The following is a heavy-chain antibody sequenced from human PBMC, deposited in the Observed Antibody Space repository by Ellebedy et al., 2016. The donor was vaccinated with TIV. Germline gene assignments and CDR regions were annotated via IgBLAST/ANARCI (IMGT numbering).Heavy chain of an antibody. CDR2: IYPGDSDT. CDR1: GYSFTSYW. V-gene: IGHV5-51*01. CDR3: ARRPPGLWFGEGGFDP. Sequence: GESLKISXKGSGYSFTSYWIGWVRQTPGKGLEWMGIIYPGDSDTRYSPSFQGQVTISADKSISTSYLQWISLKASDTAMYYCARRPPGLWFGEGGFDPWGQGTLVTVSS. D-gene: IGHD3-10*01. J-gene: IGHJ5*02.